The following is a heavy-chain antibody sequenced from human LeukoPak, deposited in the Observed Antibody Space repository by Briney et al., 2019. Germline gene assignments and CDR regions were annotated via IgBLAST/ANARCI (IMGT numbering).Heavy chain of an antibody. CDR2: IWYDGSNK. J-gene: IGHJ4*02. CDR1: GFTFSSYG. Sequence: SGRSLRLSCAASGFTFSSYGMHWVRQAPGKGLEWVAVIWYDGSNKYYADSVKGRFTISRDNSKNTLYLQMNSLRAEDTAVYYCAREGDSSSSGCDYWGQGTLVTVSS. D-gene: IGHD6-6*01. CDR3: AREGDSSSSGCDY. V-gene: IGHV3-33*01.